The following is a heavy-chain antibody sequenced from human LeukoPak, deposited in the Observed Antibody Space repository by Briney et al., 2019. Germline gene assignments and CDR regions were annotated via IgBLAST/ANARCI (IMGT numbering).Heavy chain of an antibody. CDR1: GDSISTYY. V-gene: IGHV4-59*01. CDR2: SYYSGST. Sequence: SETLSLTCSVSGDSISTYYWTWIRQPPGKGLEWIGSSYYSGSTNYNPYLKSRVTISVDTSKNQFSLKPNSVTAADTAVYYCASRISSGSSWYRPFDYWGQGTLVTVSS. D-gene: IGHD6-13*01. CDR3: ASRISSGSSWYRPFDY. J-gene: IGHJ4*02.